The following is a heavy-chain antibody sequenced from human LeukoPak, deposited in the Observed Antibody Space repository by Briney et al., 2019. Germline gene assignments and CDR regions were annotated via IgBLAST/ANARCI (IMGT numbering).Heavy chain of an antibody. CDR3: ARDWIAAAGTTLELDY. D-gene: IGHD6-13*01. CDR1: GYTFTSYD. CDR2: MNPNSGNT. J-gene: IGHJ4*02. V-gene: IGHV1-8*01. Sequence: GASVKVSCKASGYTFTSYDINWVRQATGQGLEWMGWMNPNSGNTGYTQKFQGRVTITRDTSASTAYMELSSLRSEDMAVYYCARDWIAAAGTTLELDYWGQGTLVTVSS.